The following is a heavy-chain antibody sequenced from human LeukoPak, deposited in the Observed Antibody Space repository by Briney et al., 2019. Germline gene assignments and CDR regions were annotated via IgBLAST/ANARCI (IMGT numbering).Heavy chain of an antibody. CDR1: GGSISSSAYY. CDR2: IYYSGIT. CDR3: ARDGDCSSDSCYFDY. Sequence: PSQTLSLTCTVSGGSISSSAYYWSWVRQHPGKGLEWVGYIYYSGITYYNPSLKSRVTISVDTSKNQFSLNLSSVTAADTAVYYCARDGDCSSDSCYFDYWGQGILVTVSS. V-gene: IGHV4-31*03. D-gene: IGHD2-2*01. J-gene: IGHJ4*02.